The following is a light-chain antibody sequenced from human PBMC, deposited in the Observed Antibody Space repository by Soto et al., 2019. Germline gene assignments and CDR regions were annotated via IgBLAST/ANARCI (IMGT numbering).Light chain of an antibody. CDR2: EDI. CDR3: CSYAGGTSVV. J-gene: IGLJ2*01. Sequence: QSALTQPASVSGSPGQSITISCTGTSSDVGRYNLVSWYQQHPGKAPKLIIYEDIERSSGVSSRFSGSKSGNTASLTISGLQTEDEAHYYCCSYAGGTSVVFGGGTKLTVL. V-gene: IGLV2-23*01. CDR1: SSDVGRYNL.